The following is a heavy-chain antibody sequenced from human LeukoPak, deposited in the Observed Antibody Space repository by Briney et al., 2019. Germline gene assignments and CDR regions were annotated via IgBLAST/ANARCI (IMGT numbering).Heavy chain of an antibody. V-gene: IGHV4-59*01. J-gene: IGHJ4*02. Sequence: SETLSLTYTVSGGSISSYYWSWIRQPPGKGLEWIGYVYYSGSTNYNPSLKSRVTISVDTSKNQFSLRLSSVTAADTAVYYCARERRDGYKVYFDYWGQGTLVTVSS. CDR2: VYYSGST. CDR1: GGSISSYY. CDR3: ARERRDGYKVYFDY. D-gene: IGHD5-24*01.